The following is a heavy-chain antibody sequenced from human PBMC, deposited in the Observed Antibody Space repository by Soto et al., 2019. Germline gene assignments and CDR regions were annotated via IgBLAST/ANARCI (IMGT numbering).Heavy chain of an antibody. CDR1: GVSISSSDYW. V-gene: IGHV4-30-4*01. J-gene: IGHJ4*02. CDR3: ASGHYGDYVGARNFDY. CDR2: IHYSGTT. Sequence: PSETLSLTCTVSGVSISSSDYWWTWVRQPPGEALEWIGHIHYSGTTYYNPSLKSRVTISVDMSKNQFSLKVSSVTAADTAVYYCASGHYGDYVGARNFDYWGQGTLVTVSS. D-gene: IGHD4-17*01.